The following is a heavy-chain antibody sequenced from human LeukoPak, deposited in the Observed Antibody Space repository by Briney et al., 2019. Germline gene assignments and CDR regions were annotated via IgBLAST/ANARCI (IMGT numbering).Heavy chain of an antibody. D-gene: IGHD4-11*01. CDR1: GGSISSYY. J-gene: IGHJ5*02. Sequence: SETLSLTCTVSGGSISSYYWSWIRQPAGKGLEWIGRIYTSGSTNYNPSLKSRVTMSVDTSKNQFSLNLSSVTAADTAVYYCARASNSSFSSWFDPWGQGTLVTVSS. CDR3: ARASNSSFSSWFDP. CDR2: IYTSGST. V-gene: IGHV4-4*07.